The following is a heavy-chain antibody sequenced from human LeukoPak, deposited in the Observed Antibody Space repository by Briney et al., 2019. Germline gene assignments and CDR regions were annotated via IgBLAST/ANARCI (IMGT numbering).Heavy chain of an antibody. D-gene: IGHD6-13*01. CDR1: GFTFSSYS. CDR2: ISSSNSYI. Sequence: PGGSPRLSCAASGFTFSSYSMNWVRQAPGKGLEWVSSISSSNSYIYNADSVKGRFTISRDNAKNSLYLQMNSLRAEDTAVYYCVRLMSVAAAWFDPWGQGTLVTVSS. CDR3: VRLMSVAAAWFDP. J-gene: IGHJ5*02. V-gene: IGHV3-21*01.